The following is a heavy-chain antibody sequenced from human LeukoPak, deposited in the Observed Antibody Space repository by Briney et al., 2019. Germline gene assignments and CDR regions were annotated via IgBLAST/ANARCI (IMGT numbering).Heavy chain of an antibody. CDR2: IYYSGST. CDR1: GGSISSSSYY. D-gene: IGHD3-3*01. J-gene: IGHJ5*02. V-gene: IGHV4-39*07. CDR3: ARSPTRGTIFGVVTVSYNWFDP. Sequence: NPSETLSLTCTVSGGSISSSSYYWGWIRQPPGKGLEWIGSIYYSGSTYYNPSLKSRVTISVDTSKNQFSLKLSSVTAADTAVYYCARSPTRGTIFGVVTVSYNWFDPWGQGTLVTVSS.